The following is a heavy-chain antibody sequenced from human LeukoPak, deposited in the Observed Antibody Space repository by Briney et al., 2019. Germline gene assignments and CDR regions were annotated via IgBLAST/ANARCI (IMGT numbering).Heavy chain of an antibody. CDR2: ISHAGSNE. CDR3: ARGGAPAVYFDY. Sequence: GGSLRLSCAASGFTFSSYGMHWIRQAPGKGLEWVALISHAGSNEYYAASVKGRFTISRDNSNNEFYLQMNSLRREDTAVYYCARGGAPAVYFDYWGQGALVTVSS. J-gene: IGHJ4*02. CDR1: GFTFSSYG. D-gene: IGHD1-26*01. V-gene: IGHV3-30*03.